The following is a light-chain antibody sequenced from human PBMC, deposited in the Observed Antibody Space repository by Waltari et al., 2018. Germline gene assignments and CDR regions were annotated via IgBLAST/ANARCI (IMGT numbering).Light chain of an antibody. CDR2: DTS. J-gene: IGLJ3*02. Sequence: QAVVTQEPSLTVSPGGTGTHTCGPSLGTVPIRPHFYWFPPRPGQAPRTLTYDTSNKHPWTPARFSGSLLGGKAALTLSGAQPEDEADYYCCLFYSGTYWVFGGGTILTVL. CDR3: CLFYSGTYWV. CDR1: LGTVPIRPH. V-gene: IGLV7-46*01.